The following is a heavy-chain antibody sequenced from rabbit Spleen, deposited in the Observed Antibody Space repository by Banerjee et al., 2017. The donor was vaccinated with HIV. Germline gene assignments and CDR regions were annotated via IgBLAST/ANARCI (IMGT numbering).Heavy chain of an antibody. CDR3: ARDTSSSFSSYGMDL. D-gene: IGHD1-1*01. J-gene: IGHJ6*01. CDR1: GFDFSSNY. CDR2: IDIGSSGFT. V-gene: IGHV1S40*01. Sequence: QSLEESGGDLVKPGASLTLTCTASGFDFSSNYMCWVRQAPGKGLEWIACIDIGSSGFTYFASWAKGRFTISKTSSTTVALQMTGMTAADTATYFCARDTSSSFSSYGMDLWGPGTLVTVS.